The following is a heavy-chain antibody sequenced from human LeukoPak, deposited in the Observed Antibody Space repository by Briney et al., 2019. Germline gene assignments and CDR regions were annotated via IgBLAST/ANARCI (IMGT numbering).Heavy chain of an antibody. CDR3: ARSTRGRYANWYDP. CDR1: GGSFSGYY. V-gene: IGHV4-59*10. CDR2: IYSNGST. Sequence: KPSETLSLTCAVYGGSFSGYYWSWIRQPPGKGLEWIGRIYSNGSTNYNPSLKSRVTMSVDTSKNHFSLKLTSVTAADTAVYYCARSTRGRYANWYDPWGQGILVTVSS. D-gene: IGHD1-26*01. J-gene: IGHJ5*02.